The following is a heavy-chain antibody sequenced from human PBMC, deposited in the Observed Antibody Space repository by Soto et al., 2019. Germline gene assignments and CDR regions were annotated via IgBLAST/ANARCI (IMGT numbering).Heavy chain of an antibody. CDR3: ARDGLYFGTDRAAPDLIPERAYGMDV. V-gene: IGHV3-21*01. D-gene: IGHD6-6*01. CDR2: ISSSSSYI. CDR1: GFTFSSYS. J-gene: IGHJ6*02. Sequence: NPGGSLRLSCAASGFTFSSYSMNWVRQAPGKGLEWVSSISSSSSYIYYADSVKGRFTISRDNAKNSLYLQMNSLRAEDTAVYYCARDGLYFGTDRAAPDLIPERAYGMDVWGQGTTVTVSS.